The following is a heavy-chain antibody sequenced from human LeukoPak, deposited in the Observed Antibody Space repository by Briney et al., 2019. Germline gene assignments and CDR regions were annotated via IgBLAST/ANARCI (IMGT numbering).Heavy chain of an antibody. J-gene: IGHJ4*02. Sequence: GRSLRLSCAASGFTFSSYAMHWVRQAPGKGQEWVAVISYDGSNKYYADSVKGRFTISRDNSKNTLYLQMNSLRAEDTAVYYCARDHYSSGSYWGQGTLVTVSS. CDR3: ARDHYSSGSY. D-gene: IGHD6-19*01. CDR1: GFTFSSYA. V-gene: IGHV3-30*04. CDR2: ISYDGSNK.